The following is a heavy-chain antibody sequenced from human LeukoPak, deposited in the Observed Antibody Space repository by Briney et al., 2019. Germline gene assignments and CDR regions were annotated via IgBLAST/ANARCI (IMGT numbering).Heavy chain of an antibody. CDR1: GFTFSDHF. CDR3: ARVFSIAAAGTYDY. D-gene: IGHD6-13*01. J-gene: IGHJ4*02. V-gene: IGHV3-11*05. CDR2: ISSSGTYT. Sequence: PGGSLRLSCAASGFTFSDHFMTWIRQAPGKGLEWLSYISSSGTYTPYADSVRGRFTISRDDAKNSLYLQMNSLRADDTAVYYCARVFSIAAAGTYDYWGQGTMVTVSS.